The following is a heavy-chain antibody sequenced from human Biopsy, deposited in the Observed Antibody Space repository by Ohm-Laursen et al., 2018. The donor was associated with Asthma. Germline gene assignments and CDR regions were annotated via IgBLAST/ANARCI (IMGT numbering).Heavy chain of an antibody. CDR2: ISVYNGNT. Sequence: SVKVSCKTSGYTFNSAGITWVRQAPGQGLEWMGWISVYNGNTKVAQKLQDRVTMITDTSTSTAYMELRSLRSDGTAVYFCARAVDYSHYYGIDVWGQGTTATVS. J-gene: IGHJ6*02. CDR1: GYTFNSAG. V-gene: IGHV1-18*01. D-gene: IGHD3-10*01. CDR3: ARAVDYSHYYGIDV.